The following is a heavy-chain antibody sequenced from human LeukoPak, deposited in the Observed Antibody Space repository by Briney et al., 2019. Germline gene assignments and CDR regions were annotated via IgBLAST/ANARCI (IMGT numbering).Heavy chain of an antibody. V-gene: IGHV4-34*01. CDR2: INHSGST. CDR3: ARSKVWFAHFDY. D-gene: IGHD3-10*01. J-gene: IGHJ4*02. Sequence: PSETLSLTCAVYGGSFSGYYWSWIRQPPGKGLEWIGEINHSGSTNYNPSLKSRVTISVDTSKNQFSLKLSSVTAADTAVYYCARSKVWFAHFDYWGQGTLVTVSS. CDR1: GGSFSGYY.